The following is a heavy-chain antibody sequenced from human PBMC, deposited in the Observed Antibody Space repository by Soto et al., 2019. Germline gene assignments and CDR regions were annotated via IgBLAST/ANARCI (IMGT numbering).Heavy chain of an antibody. Sequence: GGSLRLSCAASGFTFSNAWMNWVRQAPGKGLEWVGRIKSKNDGGTTDYAAPVKGRFTISRDDSENTLYLQMNSLKTEDTAVYYCSHGYYQYFDSWGQGTLVTVSS. CDR2: IKSKNDGGTT. D-gene: IGHD5-18*01. V-gene: IGHV3-15*07. CDR1: GFTFSNAW. CDR3: SHGYYQYFDS. J-gene: IGHJ4*02.